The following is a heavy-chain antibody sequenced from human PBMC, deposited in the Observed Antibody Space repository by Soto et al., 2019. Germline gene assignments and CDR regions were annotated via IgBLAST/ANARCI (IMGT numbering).Heavy chain of an antibody. CDR1: GGSISSGGYY. V-gene: IGHV4-31*03. CDR2: IYYIGST. J-gene: IGHJ5*02. CDR3: ARERITMVRGVMISWFDP. Sequence: SETLSLTCTVSGGSISSGGYYWSWIRQHPGKGLDLFGYIYYIGSTYYNPSLKSRVTISVDTSKNQFSLKLSSVTAADTALYYCARERITMVRGVMISWFDPWGQGTLVTVSS. D-gene: IGHD3-10*01.